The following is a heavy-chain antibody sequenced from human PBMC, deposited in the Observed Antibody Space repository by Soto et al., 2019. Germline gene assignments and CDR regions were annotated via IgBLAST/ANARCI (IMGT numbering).Heavy chain of an antibody. D-gene: IGHD3-10*01. CDR3: ARHYGSGSYLGSYFDY. CDR1: GYTFTSYG. J-gene: IGHJ4*02. CDR2: ISAYNGNT. V-gene: IGHV1-18*01. Sequence: ASVKVSCKASGYTFTSYGISWVRQAPGQGLEWMGWISAYNGNTNYAQKLQGRVTMTTDTSTSTAYMELRSLRSDDTAVYYCARHYGSGSYLGSYFDYWGQGTLVTASS.